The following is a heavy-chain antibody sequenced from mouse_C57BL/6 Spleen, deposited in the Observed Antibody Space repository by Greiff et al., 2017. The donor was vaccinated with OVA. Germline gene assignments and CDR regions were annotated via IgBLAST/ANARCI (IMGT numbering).Heavy chain of an antibody. J-gene: IGHJ4*01. V-gene: IGHV5-4*01. D-gene: IGHD1-1*01. CDR1: GFTFSSYA. CDR3: AREDTILNYYGSSHYAMDY. CDR2: ISDGGSYT. Sequence: EVKLMESGGGLVKPGGSLKLSCAASGFTFSSYAMSWVRQTPEKRLEWVATISDGGSYTYYPDNVKGRFTISRDNAKNNLYLQMSHLKSEDTAMYYCAREDTILNYYGSSHYAMDYWGQGTSVTVSS.